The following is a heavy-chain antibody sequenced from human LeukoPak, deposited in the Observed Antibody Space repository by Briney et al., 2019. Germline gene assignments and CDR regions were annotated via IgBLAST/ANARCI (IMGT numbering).Heavy chain of an antibody. CDR3: ARDPNGNLHFDY. J-gene: IGHJ4*02. Sequence: GGSLRLSCAASGLIVSNSYMNWVRQAPGKGLEWVSVIYYNGNTFYADSVMGRFTISRDNPKNTLYLQMNSLRAEDTAVYYCARDPNGNLHFDYWGQGTLVTVSS. V-gene: IGHV3-53*01. CDR2: IYYNGNT. CDR1: GLIVSNSY. D-gene: IGHD2-8*01.